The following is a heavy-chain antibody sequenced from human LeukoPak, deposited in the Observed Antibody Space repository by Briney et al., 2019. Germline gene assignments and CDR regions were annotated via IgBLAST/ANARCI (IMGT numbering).Heavy chain of an antibody. V-gene: IGHV3-48*03. CDR3: ARHPKNSGYDYYLDY. J-gene: IGHJ4*02. D-gene: IGHD5-12*01. CDR1: GFTFSSYE. Sequence: GGSLRLSCAASGFTFSSYEMTWVRQAPGKGLEWVSYISSSGSTIYYADSVKGRFTISRDNAKNSLYLQMNSLRAEDTAVYYCARHPKNSGYDYYLDYWGQGTLVTVSS. CDR2: ISSSGSTI.